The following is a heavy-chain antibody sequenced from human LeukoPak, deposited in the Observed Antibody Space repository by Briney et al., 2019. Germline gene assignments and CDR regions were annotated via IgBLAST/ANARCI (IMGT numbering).Heavy chain of an antibody. J-gene: IGHJ6*03. CDR1: GGSISSYY. V-gene: IGHV4-4*07. CDR3: ARVVGVLWLDYMDV. D-gene: IGHD3-10*01. CDR2: IYTSGST. Sequence: SETLSLTCTVSGGSISSYYWSWIRQPAGKGLEWIGRIYTSGSTNYNPSLKSRVTISVDTSKNQFSLKLSSVAAADTAVYYCARVVGVLWLDYMDVWGKGTTVTIS.